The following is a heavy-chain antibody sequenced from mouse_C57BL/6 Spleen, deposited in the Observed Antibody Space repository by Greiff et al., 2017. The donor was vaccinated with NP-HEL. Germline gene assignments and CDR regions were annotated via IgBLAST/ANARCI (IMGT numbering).Heavy chain of an antibody. V-gene: IGHV1-50*01. J-gene: IGHJ4*01. Sequence: QVQLQQPGAELVKPGASVKLSCKASGYTFTSYWMQWVKQRPGPGLEWIGEIDPSDSYTNYNQKFKGKATLTVDTSSSTAYMQLSSLTSEDSAVYYCAVIYYDYDGAMDYWGQGTSVTVSS. CDR3: AVIYYDYDGAMDY. CDR1: GYTFTSYW. D-gene: IGHD2-4*01. CDR2: IDPSDSYT.